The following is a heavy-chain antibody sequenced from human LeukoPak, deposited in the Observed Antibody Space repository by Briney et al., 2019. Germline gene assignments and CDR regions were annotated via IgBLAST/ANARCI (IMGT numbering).Heavy chain of an antibody. CDR2: INHSGST. CDR3: ARGSKTYYDILTGYRSYYYYMDV. V-gene: IGHV4-34*01. D-gene: IGHD3-9*01. Sequence: SSETLSLTCAVYGGSFSGYYWSWIRQPPGKGLEWIGEINHSGSTNYNPSLKSRVTISVDTSKNQFSLKLSSVTAADTAEYYCARGSKTYYDILTGYRSYYYYMDVWGKGTTVTVSS. J-gene: IGHJ6*03. CDR1: GGSFSGYY.